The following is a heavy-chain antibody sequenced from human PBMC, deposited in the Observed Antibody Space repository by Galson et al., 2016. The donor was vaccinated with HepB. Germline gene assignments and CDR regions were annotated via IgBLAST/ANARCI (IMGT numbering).Heavy chain of an antibody. V-gene: IGHV1-69*04. CDR3: ATILIEDGSDYANPFYF. Sequence: SVKVSCKASGDTFSSYAISWVRQAPGQGPEWMGRIVPMLGIANYAHNFQDRVTMTADKSTSTAYMELSSLKSEDTAVYYCATILIEDGSDYANPFYFWGQGTLVTGSS. D-gene: IGHD3-22*01. CDR2: IVPMLGIA. J-gene: IGHJ4*02. CDR1: GDTFSSYA.